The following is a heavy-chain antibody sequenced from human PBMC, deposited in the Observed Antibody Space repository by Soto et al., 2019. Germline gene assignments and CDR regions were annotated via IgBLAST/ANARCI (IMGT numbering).Heavy chain of an antibody. CDR1: GGSITTSDYY. Sequence: SSVTLSLTCTVSGGSITTSDYYWGWIRQAPGKGLEWIGTISYSGTTYYSEPLKSRVTISADPSKSHFSLTLTSVTAADTAVYYCARHGEPGIAVAGHWDYWGQGTLGTVSS. CDR3: ARHGEPGIAVAGHWDY. V-gene: IGHV4-39*01. J-gene: IGHJ4*02. D-gene: IGHD6-19*01. CDR2: ISYSGTT.